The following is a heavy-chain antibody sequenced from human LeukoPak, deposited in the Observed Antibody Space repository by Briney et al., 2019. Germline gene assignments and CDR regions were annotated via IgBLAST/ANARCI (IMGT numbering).Heavy chain of an antibody. Sequence: TGGSLRLSCAASGFTFSDYYMSWIRQAPGKGLEWVSYISSSGSTIYYADSVKGRFTISRDNAKNSLYLQMNSLRAEDTALYYCAKAGDYYDSSGYYGAWGQGTLVTVSS. CDR2: ISSSGSTI. J-gene: IGHJ5*02. CDR3: AKAGDYYDSSGYYGA. CDR1: GFTFSDYY. V-gene: IGHV3-11*01. D-gene: IGHD3-22*01.